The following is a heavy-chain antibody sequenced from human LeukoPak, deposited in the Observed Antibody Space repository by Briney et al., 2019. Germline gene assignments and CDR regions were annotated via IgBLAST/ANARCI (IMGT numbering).Heavy chain of an antibody. CDR2: IYYSGST. D-gene: IGHD3-3*01. CDR3: ARDGTYYDPLDP. Sequence: ETLSLTCTVSGGSISSHYWSWIRQPPGKGLQWIGYIYYSGSTNYNPSLNSRVTISVDTSKNQFSLRLSSVTAADTAVYYCARDGTYYDPLDPWGQGTLVTVSS. J-gene: IGHJ5*02. V-gene: IGHV4-59*11. CDR1: GGSISSHY.